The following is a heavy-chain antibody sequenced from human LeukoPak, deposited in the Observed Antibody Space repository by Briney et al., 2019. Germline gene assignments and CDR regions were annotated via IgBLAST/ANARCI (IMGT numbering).Heavy chain of an antibody. CDR3: ARRESLSYYASGWYFGH. CDR2: IIPILGIA. J-gene: IGHJ4*02. Sequence: ASVKVSCKASGGTFSSYAISWVRQAPGQGLEWMGRIIPILGIANYAQKFQGRVTITADKSTGTAYMELSRLRSEDTAVYYCARRESLSYYASGWYFGHWGQGTLVTVSS. D-gene: IGHD3-10*01. CDR1: GGTFSSYA. V-gene: IGHV1-69*04.